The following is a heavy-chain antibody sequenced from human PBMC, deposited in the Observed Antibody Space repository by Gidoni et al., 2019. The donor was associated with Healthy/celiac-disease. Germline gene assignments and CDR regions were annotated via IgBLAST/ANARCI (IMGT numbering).Heavy chain of an antibody. CDR1: GGSFSGYY. CDR2: INHSGST. CDR3: ARGHDYVWGSYRPRNWFDP. D-gene: IGHD3-16*02. V-gene: IGHV4-34*01. Sequence: QVQLQQWGAGLLKPSATLSLTCAVYGGSFSGYYWRWIRQPPGKGLEWIGEINHSGSTNYNPSLKSRVTISVDTPKNQFSLKLSSVTAADTAVYYCARGHDYVWGSYRPRNWFDPWGQGTLVTVSS. J-gene: IGHJ5*02.